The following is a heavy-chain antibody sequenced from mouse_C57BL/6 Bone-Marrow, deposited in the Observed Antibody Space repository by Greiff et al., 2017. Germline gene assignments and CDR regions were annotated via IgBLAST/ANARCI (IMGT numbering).Heavy chain of an antibody. CDR1: GFNFSDYY. D-gene: IGHD1-1*01. J-gene: IGHJ4*01. Sequence: EVKLMESGGGLVQPGGSLKLSCAASGFNFSDYYMYWVRQTPEKRLEWVAYISNGGGSTYYPDTVKGRFTISRDNAKNTLYLQMSRLKSEDTAMHYCARQDYYGSSKYYYAMDDWGQGTSVTVSS. CDR2: ISNGGGST. V-gene: IGHV5-12*01. CDR3: ARQDYYGSSKYYYAMDD.